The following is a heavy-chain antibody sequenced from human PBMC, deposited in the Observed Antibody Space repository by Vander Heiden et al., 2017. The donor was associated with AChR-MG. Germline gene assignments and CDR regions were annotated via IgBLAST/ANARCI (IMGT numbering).Heavy chain of an antibody. CDR2: INHSGSN. J-gene: IGHJ4*02. Sequence: QVQLQQRGAGLLKPSETLSITGAAHGGSFSGYYWSWIRQPPGKGLEWIGEINHSGSNNYNPSLKSRVTISVDTSKNQFSLKLSSVTAADTAVYYCATSGRYYDFWSGYFSYWGQGTLVTVSS. CDR1: GGSFSGYY. V-gene: IGHV4-34*01. CDR3: ATSGRYYDFWSGYFSY. D-gene: IGHD3-3*01.